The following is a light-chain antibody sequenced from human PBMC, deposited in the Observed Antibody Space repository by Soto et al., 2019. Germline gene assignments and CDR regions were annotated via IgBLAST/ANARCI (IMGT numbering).Light chain of an antibody. CDR1: QSISSW. J-gene: IGKJ1*01. CDR3: QQYSGIWT. CDR2: RAS. V-gene: IGKV1-5*03. Sequence: DIQVTQSPSALSASVGDRVTITCRASQSISSWLAWYQQKPGKAPKLLIYRASTLESGVPSRFGGAESGTEFTLTISSLQPDDFATYYCQQYSGIWTFGQGTKVDIK.